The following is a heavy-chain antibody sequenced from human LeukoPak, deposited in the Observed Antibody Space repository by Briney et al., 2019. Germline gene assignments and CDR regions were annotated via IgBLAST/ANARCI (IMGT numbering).Heavy chain of an antibody. CDR1: GFTFSRFW. Sequence: VGSLRLSCAVSGFTFSRFWMSWVRQAPGKGLEWVANIKQDGSEKYYVDSVKGRFTISRDNAKNSLFLQMNSLRAEETAVYYCARGEYYYDGGYWGQGTLVPVSS. CDR2: IKQDGSEK. J-gene: IGHJ4*02. V-gene: IGHV3-7*04. D-gene: IGHD3-22*01. CDR3: ARGEYYYDGGY.